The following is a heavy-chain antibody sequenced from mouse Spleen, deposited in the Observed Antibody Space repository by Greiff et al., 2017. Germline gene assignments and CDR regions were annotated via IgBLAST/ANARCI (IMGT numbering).Heavy chain of an antibody. D-gene: IGHD1-1*01. J-gene: IGHJ3*01. CDR3: ARGGVVATPAWFAY. Sequence: VQLQQPGAELVKPGASVKMSCKASGYTFTSYWITWVKQRPGQGLEWIGDIYPGSGSTNYNEKFKSKATLTVDTSSSTAYMQLSSLTSEDSAVYYCARGGVVATPAWFAYWGQGTLVTVSA. V-gene: IGHV1-55*01. CDR2: IYPGSGST. CDR1: GYTFTSYW.